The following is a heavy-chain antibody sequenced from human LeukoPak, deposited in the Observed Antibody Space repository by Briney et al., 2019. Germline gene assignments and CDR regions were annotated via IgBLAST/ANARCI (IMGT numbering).Heavy chain of an antibody. D-gene: IGHD6-19*01. CDR2: IWYDGSNK. CDR1: GFTFSSYG. CDR3: ARLKGAVAVDYYYYGMDV. V-gene: IGHV3-33*01. Sequence: GRSLRLSCAASGFTFSSYGMHWVRQAPGKGLEWVAVIWYDGSNKYYADSVKGRFTISRDNSKNTLYLQMNSLRAEDTAVYYCARLKGAVAVDYYYYGMDVWGQGTTVTVSS. J-gene: IGHJ6*02.